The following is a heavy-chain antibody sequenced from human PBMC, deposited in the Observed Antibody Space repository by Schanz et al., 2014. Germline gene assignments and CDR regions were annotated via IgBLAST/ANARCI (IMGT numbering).Heavy chain of an antibody. Sequence: QVQLVQSGAEVKKPGSSVKVSCKASGGTFGTYTISWVRQAPGQGLEWMGRIIPILGIANYAQKFQGRVTITADKSTFTAYMDVSSLRSEDTAVYYCASSGAGYSSSWDFDYWGQGTLXTVSS. D-gene: IGHD6-13*01. V-gene: IGHV1-69*02. J-gene: IGHJ4*02. CDR3: ASSGAGYSSSWDFDY. CDR2: IIPILGIA. CDR1: GGTFGTYT.